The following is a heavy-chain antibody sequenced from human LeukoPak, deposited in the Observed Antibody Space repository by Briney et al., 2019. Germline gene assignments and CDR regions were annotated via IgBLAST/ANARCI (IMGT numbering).Heavy chain of an antibody. Sequence: ASVRVSCKASGYTFNSHAMHWVRQAPGQRLEWMGWINTGTGNTKYSQKLQGRVTITRDTSASTAYMELSSLRSEDTAVYYCARAFGGYPAGVNWFDPWGQGTLVTVSS. CDR2: INTGTGNT. J-gene: IGHJ5*02. CDR1: GYTFNSHA. V-gene: IGHV1-3*04. CDR3: ARAFGGYPAGVNWFDP. D-gene: IGHD3-16*01.